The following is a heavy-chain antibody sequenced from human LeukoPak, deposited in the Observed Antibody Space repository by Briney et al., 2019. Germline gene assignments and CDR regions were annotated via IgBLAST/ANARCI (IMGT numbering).Heavy chain of an antibody. CDR1: GGSISSSSYY. CDR2: IYYSGST. J-gene: IGHJ4*02. CDR3: ARHKRATYFDY. V-gene: IGHV4-39*01. Sequence: PSETLTLTCTVSGGSISSSSYYWGWIRQPPGKGLERIGSIYYSGSTYYNPSLKGRVTISVDTSENQFSLKLSSVTAADTAVYYCARHKRATYFDYWGQGTLVTVSS. D-gene: IGHD1-26*01.